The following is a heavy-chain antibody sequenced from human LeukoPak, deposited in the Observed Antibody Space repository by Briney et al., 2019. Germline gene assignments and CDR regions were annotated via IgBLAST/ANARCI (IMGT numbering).Heavy chain of an antibody. D-gene: IGHD6-6*01. Sequence: ASVKVSCKASGYTFTSYDINWVRQAPGQGLEWMGWMNPNSGNTGYAQKFRGRVTMTRNTSISTAYMELSSLRSEDTAVYYCARNIAASGDDDYWGQGTLVTVSS. J-gene: IGHJ4*02. CDR2: MNPNSGNT. V-gene: IGHV1-8*01. CDR3: ARNIAASGDDDY. CDR1: GYTFTSYD.